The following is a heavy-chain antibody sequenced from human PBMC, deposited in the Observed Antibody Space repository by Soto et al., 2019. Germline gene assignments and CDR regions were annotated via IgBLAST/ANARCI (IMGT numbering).Heavy chain of an antibody. CDR3: ATETSTVTKFNY. J-gene: IGHJ4*02. Sequence: SETLSLTCSVSGYSISTGYYWCWSRQPPGEGLEWIGSMHHSGRTYYNPSLRSRITISIDTSKNQFSLKLSSVTAADTAVYYCATETSTVTKFNYWGQGTLVTVSS. CDR1: GYSISTGYY. V-gene: IGHV4-38-2*02. CDR2: MHHSGRT. D-gene: IGHD4-17*01.